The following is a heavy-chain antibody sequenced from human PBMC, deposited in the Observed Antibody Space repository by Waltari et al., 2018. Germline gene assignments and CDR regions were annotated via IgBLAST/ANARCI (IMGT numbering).Heavy chain of an antibody. J-gene: IGHJ4*02. CDR3: ATYRWLGY. CDR1: EFSFSNYW. V-gene: IGHV3-7*03. D-gene: IGHD3-10*01. CDR2: INLAGSET. Sequence: ETQLVESGGGLVQPGGSLRLACVVYEFSFSNYWMTWARQALGRWLEGVANINLAGSETNYVDSVKGRFTISRDNARNSLYLQMNSLRAEDTAIYYCATYRWLGYWGQGTLVTVSS.